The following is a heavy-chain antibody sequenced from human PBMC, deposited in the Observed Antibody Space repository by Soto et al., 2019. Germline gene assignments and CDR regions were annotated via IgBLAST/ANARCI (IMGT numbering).Heavy chain of an antibody. CDR2: IDGSGGIT. V-gene: IGHV3-23*01. J-gene: IGHJ5*02. Sequence: QLLQSGGGLVQPGGSLTLSCAASGFPFGTTDMSWVRQAPGEGLAWVSTIDGSGGITFYADSVKGRFTISRDNSRNTVYLQMNSLRGDDTALYYCVKNSGWFNTWGQGALVTVSS. CDR1: GFPFGTTD. D-gene: IGHD3-10*01. CDR3: VKNSGWFNT.